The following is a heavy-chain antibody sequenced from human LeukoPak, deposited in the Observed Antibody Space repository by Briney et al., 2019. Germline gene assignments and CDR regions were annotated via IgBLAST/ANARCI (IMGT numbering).Heavy chain of an antibody. J-gene: IGHJ4*02. CDR3: ARAVAGPGGDY. CDR2: ISGSGDST. V-gene: IGHV3-23*01. D-gene: IGHD6-19*01. CDR1: GFTFSSYA. Sequence: GGSLRLSCAASGFTFSSYAMSWVRQAPGKGLEWVSGISGSGDSTYYADSVKGRFTISRDNSKNTLYLQMNSLRAEDTAVYYCARAVAGPGGDYWGQGTLVTVSS.